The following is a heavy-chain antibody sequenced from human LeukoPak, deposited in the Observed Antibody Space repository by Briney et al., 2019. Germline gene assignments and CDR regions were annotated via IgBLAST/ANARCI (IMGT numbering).Heavy chain of an antibody. J-gene: IGHJ4*02. Sequence: SETLSLTCTVSGGSISSYYWSWIRQPPGKGLEWIGYIYTSGSTNYNPSLKSRVTISVDTSKNQFSLKLSSVTAADTAVYYCARVRFGELDYWGQGTLVTVSS. D-gene: IGHD3-10*01. CDR1: GGSISSYY. CDR3: ARVRFGELDY. CDR2: IYTSGST. V-gene: IGHV4-4*09.